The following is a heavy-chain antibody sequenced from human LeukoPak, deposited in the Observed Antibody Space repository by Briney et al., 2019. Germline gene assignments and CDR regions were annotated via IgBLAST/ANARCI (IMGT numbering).Heavy chain of an antibody. J-gene: IGHJ4*02. Sequence: PSETLSLTCAVYGGSFSGYYWSWIRQPPGKGLEWIGEINHSGSTNYNPSLKSRVTISVDTSKNQFSLKLSSVTAADTAVYYCARAPYYGSGSYRFDYWGQGTLVTVSS. CDR1: GGSFSGYY. V-gene: IGHV4-34*01. D-gene: IGHD3-10*01. CDR3: ARAPYYGSGSYRFDY. CDR2: INHSGST.